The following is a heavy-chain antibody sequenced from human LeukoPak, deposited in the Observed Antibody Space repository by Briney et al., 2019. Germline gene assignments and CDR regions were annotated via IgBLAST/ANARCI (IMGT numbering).Heavy chain of an antibody. D-gene: IGHD2-21*02. CDR3: ARGTAAGGSHAFDI. CDR2: ITYSGTTR. Sequence: GGSLRLSCAASGFSFSDYYMSWIRQSPGQGLEWVSYITYSGTTRYYADSVKGRFTISRDNAKSSLYLQMNSLRAEDTAVYNCARGTAAGGSHAFDIWGQGTMVTVSS. V-gene: IGHV3-11*04. CDR1: GFSFSDYY. J-gene: IGHJ3*02.